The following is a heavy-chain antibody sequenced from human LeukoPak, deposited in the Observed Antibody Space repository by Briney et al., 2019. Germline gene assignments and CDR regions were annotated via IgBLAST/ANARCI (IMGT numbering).Heavy chain of an antibody. J-gene: IGHJ3*02. CDR3: ARTYGTPGAFDI. CDR1: GNTFTGYY. D-gene: IGHD1-14*01. CDR2: INPNSGGT. Sequence: ASVKVSCKASGNTFTGYYMHWVRQAPGQGLEWMGWINPNSGGTNYAQKFQGRVAMTRDTSISTAYMELSRLRSDDTAVYYCARTYGTPGAFDIWGQGTMVTVSS. V-gene: IGHV1-2*02.